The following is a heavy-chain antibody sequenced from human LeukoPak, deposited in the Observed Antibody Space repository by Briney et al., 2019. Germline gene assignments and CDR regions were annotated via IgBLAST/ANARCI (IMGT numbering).Heavy chain of an antibody. CDR1: GGSISSYY. CDR3: ARGIWYDAFDI. J-gene: IGHJ3*02. Sequence: SETLSLPCTVSGGSISSYYWSWIRQPAGKGLQWIGRIYTSGSTNHNPSLKSRVTMSVDTSKNQFSLKLSSVTAADTAVYYCARGIWYDAFDIWGQGTMVTVSS. V-gene: IGHV4-4*07. D-gene: IGHD2-15*01. CDR2: IYTSGST.